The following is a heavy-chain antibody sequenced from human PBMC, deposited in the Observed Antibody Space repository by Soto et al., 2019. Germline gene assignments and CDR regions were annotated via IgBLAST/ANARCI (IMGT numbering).Heavy chain of an antibody. J-gene: IGHJ4*02. V-gene: IGHV3-33*01. D-gene: IGHD2-21*01. Sequence: GGSLRLSCSTSGFTFSSYGMHWVRQAPGKGLEWVAVIWYDGNNKYYADSVKGRFTISRDNSNNTLYVQMTSLRAEDTAVYYCARGLHSLFDYWGQGTLVTVSS. CDR2: IWYDGNNK. CDR3: ARGLHSLFDY. CDR1: GFTFSSYG.